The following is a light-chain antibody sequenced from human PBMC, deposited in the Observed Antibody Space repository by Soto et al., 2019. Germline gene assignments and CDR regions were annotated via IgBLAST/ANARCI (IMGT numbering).Light chain of an antibody. CDR1: QSVTSSY. V-gene: IGKV3-20*01. Sequence: EIVLTQSPGTLSLSPGERATLSCRASQSVTSSYLAWYQQKPDQAPRLIIYGASSRATVIPDRFSGSGSGTDFTLTISRLEPEDFAVYYCQQYGSSPLTFGGGTKV. CDR3: QQYGSSPLT. CDR2: GAS. J-gene: IGKJ4*01.